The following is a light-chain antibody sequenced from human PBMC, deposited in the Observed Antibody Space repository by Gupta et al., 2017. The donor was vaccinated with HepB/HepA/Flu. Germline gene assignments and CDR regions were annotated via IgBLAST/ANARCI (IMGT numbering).Light chain of an antibody. CDR1: SLRSYY. V-gene: IGLV3-19*01. Sequence: SSELTQAPAVSVALGQTVRITCQGDSLRSYYASWYQQKPGQAPVLVIYGKNNRTAGVPDRFSGSSSGNTATLTMPGAEAEDEDDYYWNSRDSSGEQFGGGTKLTVL. CDR2: GKN. CDR3: NSRDSSGEQ. J-gene: IGLJ2*01.